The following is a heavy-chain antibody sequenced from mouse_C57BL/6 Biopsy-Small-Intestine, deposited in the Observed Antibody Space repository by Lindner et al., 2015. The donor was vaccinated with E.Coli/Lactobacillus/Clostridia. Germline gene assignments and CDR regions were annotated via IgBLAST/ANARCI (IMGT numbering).Heavy chain of an antibody. CDR2: IYPGDGES. CDR3: ARSGQLGKGFFDY. V-gene: IGHV1-80*01. CDR1: GYAFSSYW. Sequence: VQLQESGAELVKPGASVKISCKTSGYAFSSYWMNWVKQRPGKGLEWIGQIYPGDGESNYNGKFKGKATLTADRSSSTAYMQLSSLTSEDSAVYFCARSGQLGKGFFDYWGQGTTLTVSS. J-gene: IGHJ2*01. D-gene: IGHD4-1*02.